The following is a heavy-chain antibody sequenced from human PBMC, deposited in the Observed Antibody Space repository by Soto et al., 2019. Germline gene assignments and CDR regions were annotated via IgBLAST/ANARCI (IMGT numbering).Heavy chain of an antibody. CDR2: IKADGTEK. Sequence: VQLVESGGALVQPGGSLRLSCVGSGFTFSSYWMGWVRQTPGKGLEWVATIKADGTEKYYVDSVKGRFTFSRDNAKTSVYLEMNSRRAEDTAVYYCVTAVRGYNANGDLWGQGTTVTVSS. V-gene: IGHV3-7*03. CDR3: VTAVRGYNANGDL. J-gene: IGHJ6*02. CDR1: GFTFSSYW. D-gene: IGHD5-12*01.